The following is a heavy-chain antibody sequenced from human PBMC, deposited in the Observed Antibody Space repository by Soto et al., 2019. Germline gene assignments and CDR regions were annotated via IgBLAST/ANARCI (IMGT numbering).Heavy chain of an antibody. J-gene: IGHJ4*02. Sequence: EVQLLESGGGLVQPGGSLRLSCAASGFTFSSYAMSWVRQAPGKGLEGVSAISGSGGSTYYADSVKGRVTISRDNSKNTLYLPMNILRAEDSAVYYCAKGSGWFGAFDYWGQGALVTVSS. CDR2: ISGSGGST. CDR3: AKGSGWFGAFDY. V-gene: IGHV3-23*01. CDR1: GFTFSSYA. D-gene: IGHD3-10*01.